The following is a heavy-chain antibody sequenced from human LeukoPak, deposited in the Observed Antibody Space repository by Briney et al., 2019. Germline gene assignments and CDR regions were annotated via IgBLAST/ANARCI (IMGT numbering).Heavy chain of an antibody. D-gene: IGHD5-18*01. Sequence: PGGSLRLSCAASGFTFSSYGMHWVRQAPGKGLEWVAVIWYDGSNKYYADSVKGRFTISRDNSKNTLYLQMNSLRAEDTAVYYCAKAATAMAESHYYYCMDVWGKGTTVTVSS. V-gene: IGHV3-33*06. CDR2: IWYDGSNK. J-gene: IGHJ6*03. CDR3: AKAATAMAESHYYYCMDV. CDR1: GFTFSSYG.